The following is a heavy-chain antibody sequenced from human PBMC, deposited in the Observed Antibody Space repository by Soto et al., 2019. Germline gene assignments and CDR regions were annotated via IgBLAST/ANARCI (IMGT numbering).Heavy chain of an antibody. CDR2: IYYSGST. Sequence: SETLSLTCAVSGGSISSYYWSWIRQPPGKGLEWIGYIYYSGSTNYNPSLKSRVTISVDTSKNQFSLKLTSVTAADTAVYYCARVWGGAFDFWGQGTMVTVSS. CDR3: ARVWGGAFDF. D-gene: IGHD3-10*01. J-gene: IGHJ3*01. CDR1: GGSISSYY. V-gene: IGHV4-59*01.